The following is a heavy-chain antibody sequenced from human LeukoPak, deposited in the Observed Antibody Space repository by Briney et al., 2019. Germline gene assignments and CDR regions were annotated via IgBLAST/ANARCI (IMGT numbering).Heavy chain of an antibody. D-gene: IGHD2-15*01. J-gene: IGHJ4*02. CDR2: IYTSGST. V-gene: IGHV4-59*10. Sequence: PSETLSLTCAVYGGSFSGYYWSWIRQPAGKGLEWIGRIYTSGSTNYNPSLKSRVTMSVDTSKNQFSLKLSSVTAADTAVYYCARGIDGRSHVPFDYWGQGTLVTVSS. CDR1: GGSFSGYY. CDR3: ARGIDGRSHVPFDY.